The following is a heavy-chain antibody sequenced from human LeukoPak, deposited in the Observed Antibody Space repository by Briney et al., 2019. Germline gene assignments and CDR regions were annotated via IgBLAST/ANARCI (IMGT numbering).Heavy chain of an antibody. CDR2: IIPIFGTA. CDR1: GGTFSSYG. CDR3: ARKEGGNSNPFDY. Sequence: SVKVSCKASGGTFSSYGISWVRQAPGQGLEWMGGIIPIFGTANYAQKFQGRVTITADESTSTAYMELSSLRSEDTAVYYCARKEGGNSNPFDYWGQGTLVTVSS. V-gene: IGHV1-69*13. J-gene: IGHJ4*02. D-gene: IGHD4-23*01.